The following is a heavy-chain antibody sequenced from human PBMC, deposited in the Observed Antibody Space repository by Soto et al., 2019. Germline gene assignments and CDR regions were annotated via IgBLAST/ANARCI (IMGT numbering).Heavy chain of an antibody. CDR2: IRSKAYGGTT. CDR1: GFTFGDYA. CDR3: TRDSPAPTDLPIDYGDIDSGMYYFDE. V-gene: IGHV3-49*03. J-gene: IGHJ4*02. Sequence: HPGGSLRLSCTASGFTFGDYAMSWFRQAPGKGLEWVGFIRSKAYGGTTEYAASVKGRFTISRDDSKSIAYLQMNSLKTEDTAVYYCTRDSPAPTDLPIDYGDIDSGMYYFDEWGQGTLVTVSS. D-gene: IGHD4-17*01.